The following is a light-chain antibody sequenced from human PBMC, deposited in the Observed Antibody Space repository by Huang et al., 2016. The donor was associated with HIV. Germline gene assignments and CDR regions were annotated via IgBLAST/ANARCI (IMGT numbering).Light chain of an antibody. CDR3: MQALQTPS. CDR2: LGS. V-gene: IGKV2-28*01. CDR1: QSLLHGTGYNY. Sequence: DIVMTQSPLSLPVTPGEPASISCRSSQSLLHGTGYNYLDWYVQKPGQPPQLLIYLGSNRASGVPGRFSASGSGTDFTLKISRVEAGDVGVYYCMQALQTPSFGQGTRLEIK. J-gene: IGKJ2*03.